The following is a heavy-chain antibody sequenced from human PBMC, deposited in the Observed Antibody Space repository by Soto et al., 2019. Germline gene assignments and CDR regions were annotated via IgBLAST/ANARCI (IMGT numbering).Heavy chain of an antibody. J-gene: IGHJ3*02. CDR1: GFTFDDYG. CDR2: ISWNSGSI. D-gene: IGHD2-15*01. Sequence: EVQLVESGGGLVQPGRSLRLSCAASGFTFDDYGMHWVRQAPGKGLEWVSGISWNSGSIDYADSVKGRFTISRDNAKNSLYIQMNSLRAEDTALYYCAEGACSGGSCYVSNDAFDIWGQGTMVTVSS. CDR3: AEGACSGGSCYVSNDAFDI. V-gene: IGHV3-9*01.